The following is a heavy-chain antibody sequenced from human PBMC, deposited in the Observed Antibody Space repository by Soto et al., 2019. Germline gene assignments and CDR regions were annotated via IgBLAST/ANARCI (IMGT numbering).Heavy chain of an antibody. V-gene: IGHV5-51*01. D-gene: IGHD6-13*01. CDR2: IYPGDSDT. J-gene: IGHJ6*02. Sequence: PGESLKISCKGSGYSFTSYWIGWVRQMPGKGLEWMGIIYPGDSDTRYSPSFQGQVTISADKSISTAYLQWSSLKASDTAIYYCARTTAAGKYYYGVDVWGQGTTVTVSS. CDR3: ARTTAAGKYYYGVDV. CDR1: GYSFTSYW.